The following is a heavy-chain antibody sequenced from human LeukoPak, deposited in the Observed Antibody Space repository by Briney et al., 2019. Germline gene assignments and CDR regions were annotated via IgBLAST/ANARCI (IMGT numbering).Heavy chain of an antibody. CDR3: ARGGFYCGGDCYVDY. D-gene: IGHD2-21*02. Sequence: SETLSLTCAVSDYSISSCHYWGWIRQPPGKGLEWIGSITHSGSPQYNPSLKSRVTISVDTSKNQFSLRLSSVTAADTAVYYCARGGFYCGGDCYVDYWGQGTLVTVSS. J-gene: IGHJ4*02. CDR1: DYSISSCHY. V-gene: IGHV4-38-2*01. CDR2: ITHSGSP.